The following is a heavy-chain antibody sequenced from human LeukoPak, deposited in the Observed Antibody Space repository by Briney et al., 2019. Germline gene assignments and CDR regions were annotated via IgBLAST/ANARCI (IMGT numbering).Heavy chain of an antibody. CDR1: GFTFSSYS. D-gene: IGHD3-10*01. V-gene: IGHV4-59*12. CDR3: AKSNGYGLVDI. CDR2: IFYSGST. Sequence: PGGSLRLSCAASGFTFSSYSMNWVRQPPGKGLEWIGNIFYSGSTYYSPSLRSRVTISLDTSRSQFSLKLNSVTAADTAVYYCAKSNGYGLVDIWGQGTVVTVSS. J-gene: IGHJ3*02.